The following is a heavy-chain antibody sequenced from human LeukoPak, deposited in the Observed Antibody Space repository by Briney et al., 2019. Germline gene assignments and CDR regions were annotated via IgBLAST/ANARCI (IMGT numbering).Heavy chain of an antibody. CDR2: ISAYNGNT. V-gene: IGHV1-18*01. CDR1: GYTFTSYG. D-gene: IGHD5-12*01. Sequence: ASVKVSCKASGYTFTSYGISWVRQAPGQGLEWMGWISAYNGNTNYAQKLQGRVTMTTDTSTSTAYMELRSLRSDDTAVYYCARDRRPWGGYDFWDYWGQGTLVTVSS. J-gene: IGHJ4*02. CDR3: ARDRRPWGGYDFWDY.